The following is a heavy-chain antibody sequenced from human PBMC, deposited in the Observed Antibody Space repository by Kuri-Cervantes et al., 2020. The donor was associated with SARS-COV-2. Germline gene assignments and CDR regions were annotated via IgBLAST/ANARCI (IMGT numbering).Heavy chain of an antibody. D-gene: IGHD3-16*01. V-gene: IGHV3-33*08. Sequence: LSLTCAVSGLTVFSHAWINWVRQPPGKGLEWVAVIWYDGENEYYAGSVKGRFTISRDNSKNTVSLHMNSLRAEDTAMYYCARGAANYYYMDVWGKGTTVTVSS. CDR3: ARGAANYYYMDV. J-gene: IGHJ6*03. CDR1: GLTVFSHAW. CDR2: IWYDGENE.